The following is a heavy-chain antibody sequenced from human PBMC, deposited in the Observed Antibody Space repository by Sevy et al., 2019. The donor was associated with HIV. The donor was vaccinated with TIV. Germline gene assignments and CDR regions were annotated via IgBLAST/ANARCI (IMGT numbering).Heavy chain of an antibody. V-gene: IGHV1-2*02. CDR2: INPDTEGT. J-gene: IGHJ6*02. Sequence: ASVKVSCKASGRTFNGYYIHWVRQAPGQGLEWVAWINPDTEGTKYAEKFEGRMTLTTDMSSDTAYMELRRLRSDDTAVYYCAILRVRWNDKGDAMDVWGQGTTVTVSS. CDR3: AILRVRWNDKGDAMDV. D-gene: IGHD1-1*01. CDR1: GRTFNGYY.